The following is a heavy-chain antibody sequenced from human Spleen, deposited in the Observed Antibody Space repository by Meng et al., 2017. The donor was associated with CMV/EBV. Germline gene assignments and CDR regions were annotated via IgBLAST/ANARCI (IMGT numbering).Heavy chain of an antibody. CDR3: ARDARGYDSSGYSNYYYYYGMDV. D-gene: IGHD3-22*01. J-gene: IGHJ6*02. Sequence: SVKVSCKASGGTFSSYAISWVRQAPGQGLEWMGGIIPIFGTANYAQKFQGRVTITTDESTSTAYMELSSLRSEHTAVYYCARDARGYDSSGYSNYYYYYGMDVWGQGTTVTVSS. CDR2: IIPIFGTA. V-gene: IGHV1-69*05. CDR1: GGTFSSYA.